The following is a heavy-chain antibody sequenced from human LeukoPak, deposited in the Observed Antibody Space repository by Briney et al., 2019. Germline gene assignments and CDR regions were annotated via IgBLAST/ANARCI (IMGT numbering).Heavy chain of an antibody. V-gene: IGHV3-21*01. J-gene: IGHJ4*02. CDR2: ISSSSSYI. CDR3: ARDTYYYDSSGPPTFDY. CDR1: GFTFSSYS. Sequence: PGGSLRLSCAASGFTFSSYSMNRVRQAPGKGLEWVSSISSSSSYIYYADSVKGRFTISRDNAKNSLYLQMNSLRAEDTAVYYCARDTYYYDSSGPPTFDYWGQGTLVTVSS. D-gene: IGHD3-22*01.